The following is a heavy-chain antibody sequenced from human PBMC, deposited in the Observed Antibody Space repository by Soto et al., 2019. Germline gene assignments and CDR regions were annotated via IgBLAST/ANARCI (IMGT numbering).Heavy chain of an antibody. D-gene: IGHD1-1*01. CDR1: GFTFSSDW. Sequence: EVQLVESGGGLVQPGGSLRLSCAASGFTFSSDWMHWVRQAPGKGLVWVSRINSDGSNTNYADSVKGRFTISRDNAKNTLYLQMNSLRAEDTAVYYCARGPGTTLGLGGQGTLVTVSS. CDR2: INSDGSNT. CDR3: ARGPGTTLGL. V-gene: IGHV3-74*01. J-gene: IGHJ4*02.